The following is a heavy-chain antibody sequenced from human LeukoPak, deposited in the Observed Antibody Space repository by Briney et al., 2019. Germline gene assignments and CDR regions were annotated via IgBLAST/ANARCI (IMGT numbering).Heavy chain of an antibody. CDR1: GFTFSNYG. D-gene: IGHD3-10*01. J-gene: IGHJ4*02. V-gene: IGHV3-30*18. CDR2: ISYDGRNK. Sequence: GRSLRLSCAASGFTFSNYGMHWVRQAPGKGLEWVALISYDGRNKYYADSVKGRFTISRDNSKNTLYLQMISLRAEDTAVYYCANYGSVSYFAYWGQGTLVTVSS. CDR3: ANYGSVSYFAY.